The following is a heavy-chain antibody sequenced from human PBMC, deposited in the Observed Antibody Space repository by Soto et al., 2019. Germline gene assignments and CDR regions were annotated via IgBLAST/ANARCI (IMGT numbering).Heavy chain of an antibody. Sequence: GGSLRLSCAASGFTFCSYAMGWVRQAPGKGLGGGSAISGSGGSTYYADSVKGRFTISRDNSKNTLYLQMNSLRAEDTAVYYCAKDILVYGAMGYYGSGSYRDYWGQGTLVTVSS. CDR3: AKDILVYGAMGYYGSGSYRDY. CDR1: GFTFCSYA. D-gene: IGHD3-10*01. J-gene: IGHJ4*02. CDR2: ISGSGGST. V-gene: IGHV3-23*01.